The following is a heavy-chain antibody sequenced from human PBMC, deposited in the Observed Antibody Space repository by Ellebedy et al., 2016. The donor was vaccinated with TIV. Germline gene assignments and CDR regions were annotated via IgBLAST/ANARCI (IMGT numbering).Heavy chain of an antibody. D-gene: IGHD3-10*01. J-gene: IGHJ2*01. CDR3: ARGGPGGDNWFFGL. Sequence: GESLKISCAASGFTFSNYAMHWVRQAPGKGLEWVAASGAAGDTYYPDSVRGRFTISRESAKNSFYLQMNSLTAGDTAVYYCARGGPGGDNWFFGLWGRGTQVTVSS. CDR2: SGAAGDT. CDR1: GFTFSNYA. V-gene: IGHV3-13*01.